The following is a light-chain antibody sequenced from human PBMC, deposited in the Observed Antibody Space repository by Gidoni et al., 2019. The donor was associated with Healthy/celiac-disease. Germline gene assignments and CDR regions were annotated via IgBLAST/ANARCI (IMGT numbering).Light chain of an antibody. CDR1: QSVSSSY. V-gene: IGKV3-20*01. CDR3: QQYGSSPLT. CDR2: GAA. Sequence: EIVLTQSPGTLSLSPGERATLSCRASQSVSSSYLAWYQQKPVQAPRLLIYGAASRATGIPDRFIGSGSATDFPLTIRRLEPEDFAVYYCQQYGSSPLTFGGXTKVEIK. J-gene: IGKJ4*01.